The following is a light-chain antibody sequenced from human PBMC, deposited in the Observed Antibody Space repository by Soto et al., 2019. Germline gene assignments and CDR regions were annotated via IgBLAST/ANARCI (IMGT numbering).Light chain of an antibody. V-gene: IGKV3D-15*01. Sequence: MTQSPSSLSASVGDRVTITCRASQSVSTYLAWYQQKPGQASRLLVHGASPGATGIPDRFSGSGSGTEFPPTINSLQPEDFAVYYCQQYNTWPLTFGGGTKVDIK. J-gene: IGKJ4*01. CDR1: QSVSTY. CDR3: QQYNTWPLT. CDR2: GAS.